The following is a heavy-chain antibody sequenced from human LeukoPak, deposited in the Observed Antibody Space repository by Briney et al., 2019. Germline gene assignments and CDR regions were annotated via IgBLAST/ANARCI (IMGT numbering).Heavy chain of an antibody. Sequence: PGRSLRLSCAASGFTFSSYGMHWVRQAPGKGLEWVAVIWYDGSNKYYADSVKGRFTISRDNSKNTLHLQMNSLRAEDTAVYYCARVGYDYELDYWGQGTLVTVSS. CDR2: IWYDGSNK. J-gene: IGHJ4*02. V-gene: IGHV3-33*01. CDR3: ARVGYDYELDY. CDR1: GFTFSSYG. D-gene: IGHD5-12*01.